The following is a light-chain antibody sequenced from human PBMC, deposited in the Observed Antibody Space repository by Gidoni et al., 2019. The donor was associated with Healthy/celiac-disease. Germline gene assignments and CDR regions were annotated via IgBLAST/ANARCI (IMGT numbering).Light chain of an antibody. J-gene: IGKJ3*01. CDR3: QQSYSTPVT. CDR2: AAS. V-gene: IGKV1-39*01. Sequence: IHMTQSPSSLSASVGDRVTITGRASQSISSYLNWYQQKPGKAPKLLIYAASSLQSGVPSRFSGSGSGTDFTLTISSLQPEDFATYYCQQSYSTPVTFGPGTKVDIK. CDR1: QSISSY.